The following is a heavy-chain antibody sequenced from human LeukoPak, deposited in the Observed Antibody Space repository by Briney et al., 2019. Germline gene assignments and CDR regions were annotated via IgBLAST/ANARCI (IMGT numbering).Heavy chain of an antibody. CDR2: IIPILGIA. J-gene: IGHJ1*01. Sequence: GSSVKVSSKASGGTYSSYAISWVRQAPGQGLEWMGRIIPILGIANYAQKFQGRVTITADKSTSTAYMELSSLRSEDTAVYYCARLSVAEYFQHWGQGTLVTVSS. CDR1: GGTYSSYA. V-gene: IGHV1-69*04. CDR3: ARLSVAEYFQH. D-gene: IGHD6-19*01.